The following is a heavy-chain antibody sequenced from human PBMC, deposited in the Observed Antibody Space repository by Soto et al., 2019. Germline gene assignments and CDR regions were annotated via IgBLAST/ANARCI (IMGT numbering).Heavy chain of an antibody. J-gene: IGHJ5*02. CDR3: AKDWSGYSYGLFGA. Sequence: PVGSLRLSCAASGFTFSSYGMHWVRQAPGKGLEWVAVISYDGSNKYYADSVKGRFTISRDNSKNTLYLQMNSLRAEDTAVYYCAKDWSGYSYGLFGAWGQGTLVTVSS. V-gene: IGHV3-30*18. CDR2: ISYDGSNK. CDR1: GFTFSSYG. D-gene: IGHD5-18*01.